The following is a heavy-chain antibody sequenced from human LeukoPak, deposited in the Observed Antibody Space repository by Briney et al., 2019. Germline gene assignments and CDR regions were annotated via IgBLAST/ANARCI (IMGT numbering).Heavy chain of an antibody. CDR2: ISWNSGDI. V-gene: IGHV3-9*01. CDR3: TREYTTSPTYFDY. Sequence: PGGSLRLSCATSGFTFDDFAMHWVRQAPGKGLDWVSGISWNSGDITYAGSVKGRFTISRDNTKHSLYLQMNSLRAGDTALYYCTREYTTSPTYFDYWGQGTLVAVSS. D-gene: IGHD6-6*01. CDR1: GFTFDDFA. J-gene: IGHJ4*02.